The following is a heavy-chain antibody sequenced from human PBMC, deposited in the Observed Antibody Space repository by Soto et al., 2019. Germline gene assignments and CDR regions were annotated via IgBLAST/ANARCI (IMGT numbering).Heavy chain of an antibody. CDR1: GYSFTSLH. V-gene: IGHV1-8*01. Sequence: ASVKVSCKASGYSFTSLHFNWVRQATRQGLAWIGWMNPHGGDTGFAQRFQGRVTMTRNTAVNTAYMELRSLRSQDTAVYYCARGSPGPVDHWGQGTQVTVSS. CDR2: MNPHGGDT. CDR3: ARGSPGPVDH. J-gene: IGHJ4*02. D-gene: IGHD3-10*01.